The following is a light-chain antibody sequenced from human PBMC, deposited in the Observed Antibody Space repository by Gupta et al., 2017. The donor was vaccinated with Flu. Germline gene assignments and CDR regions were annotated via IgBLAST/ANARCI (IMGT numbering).Light chain of an antibody. CDR2: ESG. J-gene: IGLJ3*02. CDR3: QSFNIGLWV. Sequence: VSLDCTRGSCSIAYDYVQCYRQRPGSSPINMIYESGQRPSGVPDRFSGSIYVSTASVTITSSQVGAEDDYYCYSQSFNIGLWVFGGGTRLTVL. CDR1: SCSIAYDY. V-gene: IGLV6-57*01.